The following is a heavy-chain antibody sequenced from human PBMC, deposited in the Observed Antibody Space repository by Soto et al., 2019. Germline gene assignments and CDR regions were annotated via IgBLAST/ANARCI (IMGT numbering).Heavy chain of an antibody. V-gene: IGHV1-2*04. J-gene: IGHJ4*02. Sequence: ASVKVSCKASGYTFTGYYMHWVRQAPGQGLEWMGWINPNSGGTNYAQKFQGWVTMTRDTSMSTAYMELRRLRSDDTAVYYCAREGLLPGQRPFDYWGQGTLVPVSS. CDR3: AREGLLPGQRPFDY. D-gene: IGHD2-15*01. CDR2: INPNSGGT. CDR1: GYTFTGYY.